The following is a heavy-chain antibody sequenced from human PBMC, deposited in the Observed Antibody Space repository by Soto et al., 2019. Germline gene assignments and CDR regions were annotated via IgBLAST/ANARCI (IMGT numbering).Heavy chain of an antibody. J-gene: IGHJ4*02. V-gene: IGHV4-39*01. CDR2: IYYSGST. CDR3: AAGGIAAADPPGLIDY. Sequence: PSETLSLTCTVSGGSISSSSYYWGWIRQPPGKGLEWIGSIYYSGSTYYNPSLKSRVTISVDTSKNQFSLKLSSVTAADTAVYYCAAGGIAAADPPGLIDYWGQGTLVTVSS. CDR1: GGSISSSSYY. D-gene: IGHD6-13*01.